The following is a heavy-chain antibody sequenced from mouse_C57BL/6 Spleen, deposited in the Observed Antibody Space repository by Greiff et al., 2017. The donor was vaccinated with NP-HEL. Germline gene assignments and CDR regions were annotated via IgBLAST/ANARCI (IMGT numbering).Heavy chain of an antibody. D-gene: IGHD2-2*01. Sequence: VQLQQSGPELVKPGASVKISCKASGYTFTDYYMNWVKQSHGKSLEWIGDINPNNGGTSYNQKFKGKATLTVDKSSSTAYMELRSLTSEDSAVYYCARGAGYPFAYWGQGTLVTVSA. V-gene: IGHV1-26*01. CDR2: INPNNGGT. CDR3: ARGAGYPFAY. CDR1: GYTFTDYY. J-gene: IGHJ3*01.